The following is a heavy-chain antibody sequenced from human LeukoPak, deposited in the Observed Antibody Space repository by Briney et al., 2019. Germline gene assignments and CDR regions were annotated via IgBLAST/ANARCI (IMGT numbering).Heavy chain of an antibody. CDR1: GFTFSSYS. V-gene: IGHV3-21*01. D-gene: IGHD5-12*01. Sequence: PGGSLRLSCAASGFTFSSYSMNWVRQAPGKGLEWVSSISSSSSSYIYYADSVKGRFTISRDNAKNSLYLQMNSLRAEDTAVYYCARVSGGGSGGYELDYWGQGTLVTVSS. J-gene: IGHJ4*02. CDR2: ISSSSSSYI. CDR3: ARVSGGGSGGYELDY.